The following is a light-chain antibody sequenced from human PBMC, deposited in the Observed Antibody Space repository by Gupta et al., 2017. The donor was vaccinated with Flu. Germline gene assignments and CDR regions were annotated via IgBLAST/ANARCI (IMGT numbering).Light chain of an antibody. J-gene: IGKJ3*01. CDR1: EIINSSS. Sequence: EIVLTQSTGLLSLSPGERATLSCRASEIINSSSLVWYQKRPGLAPRLLIYGASNRATGIPGSFSGSGSGADFTLTSSRLEPEDFAVYYWQQDGSSLTFGHGATVDIK. V-gene: IGKV3-20*01. CDR3: QQDGSSLT. CDR2: GAS.